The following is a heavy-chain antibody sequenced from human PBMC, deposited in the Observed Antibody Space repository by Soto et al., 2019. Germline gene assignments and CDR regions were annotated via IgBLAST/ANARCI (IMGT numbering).Heavy chain of an antibody. CDR3: ARIGVAAGRYYFDY. D-gene: IGHD6-13*01. CDR2: IDWDTDK. J-gene: IGHJ4*02. V-gene: IGHV2-70*11. Sequence: SGPTLVNPTQTLTLTCTFSGFSLSTSGMCVSKIRQPPGKALEWLARIDWDTDKYYSTSLKTRLTISKDTSKSQVGLTMTNMDPVDTATYYCARIGVAAGRYYFDYWGQGILVTASS. CDR1: GFSLSTSGMC.